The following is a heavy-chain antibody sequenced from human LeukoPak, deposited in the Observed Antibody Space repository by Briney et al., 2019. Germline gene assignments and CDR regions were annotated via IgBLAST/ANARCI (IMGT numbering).Heavy chain of an antibody. V-gene: IGHV1-8*01. D-gene: IGHD3-3*01. CDR1: GDTFTRYD. CDR2: MNPNIGIA. CDR3: ARRRGDFWGGTMGYYYYYMDV. J-gene: IGHJ6*03. Sequence: ASVKVSCKASGDTFTRYDINWVRQAPGQGLEWMGWMNPNIGIANYPQKFQGRVTITRNNSMSTAYMELGSLRSEDTALHYCARRRGDFWGGTMGYYYYYMDVWGKGTTVTVSS.